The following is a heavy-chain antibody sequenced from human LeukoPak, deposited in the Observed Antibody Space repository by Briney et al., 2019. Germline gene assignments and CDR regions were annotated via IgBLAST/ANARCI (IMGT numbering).Heavy chain of an antibody. D-gene: IGHD3-3*01. V-gene: IGHV1-69*13. CDR1: GGTFSSYA. Sequence: SVKVSCKASGGTFSSYAIRWVRQAPGQGLEWMGGIIPIFGTANYAQKFQGRVTITADESTSTAYMERSNLTSEDTAVYYCARVLHLDFWSGYGPYNWFDLWGQGTLVTVSS. CDR2: IIPIFGTA. J-gene: IGHJ5*02. CDR3: ARVLHLDFWSGYGPYNWFDL.